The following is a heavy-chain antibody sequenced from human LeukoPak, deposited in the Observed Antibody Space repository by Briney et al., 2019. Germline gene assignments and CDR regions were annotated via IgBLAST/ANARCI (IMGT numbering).Heavy chain of an antibody. D-gene: IGHD5-24*01. CDR3: ARGWLQSRAMDV. V-gene: IGHV3-48*03. CDR1: GLTFSSYE. CDR2: ISSSGSTI. J-gene: IGHJ6*03. Sequence: GGSLRLSCAASGLTFSSYEVNWVRQAPGKGLEWVSKISSSGSTIYYYADSVKGRFTISRDNAKNSLYLQMNSLRAEDTAVYYCARGWLQSRAMDVWGKGTTVTISS.